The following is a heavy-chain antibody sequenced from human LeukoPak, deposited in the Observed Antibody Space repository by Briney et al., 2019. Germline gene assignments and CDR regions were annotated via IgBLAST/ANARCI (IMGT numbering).Heavy chain of an antibody. CDR1: GFTVSSNY. J-gene: IGHJ6*03. V-gene: IGHV3-53*01. D-gene: IGHD4/OR15-4a*01. CDR3: ARDQSSDYVYYYYMDV. CDR2: IYSGGST. Sequence: PGGSLRLSCAASGFTVSSNYMSWVRQAPGKGLEWVSVIYSGGSTYYADSVKGRFTISRDNSKNTLYLQMDSLRAEDTAVYYCARDQSSDYVYYYYMDVWGKGTTVTVSS.